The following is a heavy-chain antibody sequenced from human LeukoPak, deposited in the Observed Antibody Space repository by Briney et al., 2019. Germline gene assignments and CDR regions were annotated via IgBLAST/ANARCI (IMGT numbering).Heavy chain of an antibody. CDR2: IRYDGSNK. D-gene: IGHD4-17*01. V-gene: IGHV3-30*02. Sequence: PGGSLRLSXAASGFTFSSYGMHWVRQAPGKGLEWVAFIRYDGSNKYYADSVKGRFTISRDNSKNTLYLQMNSLRAEDTAVYYCAKVGGNDYGDSPVDYWGQGTLVTVSS. J-gene: IGHJ4*02. CDR3: AKVGGNDYGDSPVDY. CDR1: GFTFSSYG.